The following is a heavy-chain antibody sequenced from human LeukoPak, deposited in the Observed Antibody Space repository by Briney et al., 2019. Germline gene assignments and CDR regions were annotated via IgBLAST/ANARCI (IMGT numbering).Heavy chain of an antibody. Sequence: ASVKVSCKVSGYTLSEMSMHWVRQAPGEEPEWMGWIDPNNGGTRYAQKFQGRVTITMDRSISTAYMELNRLTSDDTAVYYCARVDYYDYYMDVWGKGTTVTVSS. CDR1: GYTLSEMS. V-gene: IGHV1-2*02. CDR3: ARVDYYDYYMDV. J-gene: IGHJ6*03. CDR2: IDPNNGGT.